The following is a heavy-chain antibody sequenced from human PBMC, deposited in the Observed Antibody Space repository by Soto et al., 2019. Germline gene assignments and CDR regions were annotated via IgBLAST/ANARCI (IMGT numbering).Heavy chain of an antibody. J-gene: IGHJ5*02. V-gene: IGHV5-51*01. CDR2: IYPGDSNT. D-gene: IGHD3-22*01. CDR3: VRGAYYYDTSGPRGNWFDP. CDR1: GYNFTTYW. Sequence: GESLKISCQLSGYNFTTYWIVWVRQMPGKGLEWMGIIYPGDSNTRYSPSFQGQVTISADKSISTAYLQWSSLKASDTAMYYCVRGAYYYDTSGPRGNWFDPWGQGTLVTVSS.